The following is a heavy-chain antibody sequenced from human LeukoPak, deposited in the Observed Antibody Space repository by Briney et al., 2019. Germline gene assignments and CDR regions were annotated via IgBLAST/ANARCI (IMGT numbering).Heavy chain of an antibody. CDR1: GFTFSSYA. J-gene: IGHJ3*02. Sequence: QPGRSLRLSCAASGFTFSSYAMHWVRQAPGKGLEWVAVISYDGSNKYYADSVKGRFTISRDNAKNSLYLQMNNLRAEDTAMYYCAKEDGPPPAEAFDIWGQGTMVTVSS. CDR3: AKEDGPPPAEAFDI. V-gene: IGHV3-30-3*01. CDR2: ISYDGSNK. D-gene: IGHD5-24*01.